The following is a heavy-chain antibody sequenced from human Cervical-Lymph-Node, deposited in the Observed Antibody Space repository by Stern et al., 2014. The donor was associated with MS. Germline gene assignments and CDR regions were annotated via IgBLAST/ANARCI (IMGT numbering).Heavy chain of an antibody. CDR1: GASISGGGFY. Sequence: QLQLQESGPGLVNPSQTLSLTCTVSGASISGGGFYWNWIRQQPGKGLEWIGYNYHRGSTYYDPSLESRITMSFDTSKNQFSLRLNSVTAADTAVYYCAVGRSQYFDYWGQGILVTVSS. CDR2: NYHRGST. J-gene: IGHJ4*02. V-gene: IGHV4-31*03. D-gene: IGHD2-15*01. CDR3: AVGRSQYFDY.